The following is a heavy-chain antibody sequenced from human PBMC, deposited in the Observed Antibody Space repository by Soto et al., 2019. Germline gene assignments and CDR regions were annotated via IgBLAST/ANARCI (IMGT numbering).Heavy chain of an antibody. CDR3: ASYDSSGWYAPTHYYYYGMDV. J-gene: IGHJ6*02. D-gene: IGHD6-19*01. V-gene: IGHV1-18*01. CDR2: ISAYNGNT. Sequence: SVKVSCKAAGYTFTSYGISWVRKAPGQGLEWMGWISAYNGNTNYAQKLQGRVTMTTDTSTSTAYMELRSLRSDDTAVYYCASYDSSGWYAPTHYYYYGMDVWGQGTTVTVSS. CDR1: GYTFTSYG.